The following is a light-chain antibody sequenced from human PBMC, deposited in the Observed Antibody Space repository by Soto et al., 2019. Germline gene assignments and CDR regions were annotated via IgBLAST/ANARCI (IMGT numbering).Light chain of an antibody. J-gene: IGLJ2*01. CDR3: SSYTRSSTHVG. CDR2: DVS. CDR1: SSDVGGYNY. Sequence: QSVLTPPASVSGSPGQSITISGTGTSSDVGGYNYVSWYQQHPGKAPQLMIYDVSNRLSGVSNRFSGSKSGNTASLTLSGLQAEDEADYYCSSYTRSSTHVGFGGGTNLTVL. V-gene: IGLV2-14*01.